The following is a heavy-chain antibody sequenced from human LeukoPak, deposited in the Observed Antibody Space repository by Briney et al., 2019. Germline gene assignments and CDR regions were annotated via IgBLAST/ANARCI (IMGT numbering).Heavy chain of an antibody. V-gene: IGHV4-30-2*01. J-gene: IGHJ4*02. Sequence: SETLSLTCTVSGGSISSGVYYWSWIRQPPGKGLEWIGYIFHSGSTYYNPSLKSRVTISVDRSKNQFSLKLSSVTAADTAVYYCARDRESAAIDYWGQGTLVTVSS. D-gene: IGHD2-2*01. CDR1: GGSISSGVYY. CDR2: IFHSGST. CDR3: ARDRESAAIDY.